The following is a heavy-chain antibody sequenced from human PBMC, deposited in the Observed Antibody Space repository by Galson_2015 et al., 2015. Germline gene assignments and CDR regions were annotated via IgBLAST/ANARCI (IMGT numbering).Heavy chain of an antibody. CDR3: ARGRYYDSSGSGNDAFDI. CDR1: GFTFSSCS. J-gene: IGHJ3*02. Sequence: SLRLSCAASGFTFSSCSMNWVRQAPGKGLEWVSSISSSSSYIYYADSVKGRFTISRDNAQNSLYLQMNSLSAEDTAVYYCARGRYYDSSGSGNDAFDIWGQGTMVTVSS. D-gene: IGHD3-22*01. CDR2: ISSSSSYI. V-gene: IGHV3-21*01.